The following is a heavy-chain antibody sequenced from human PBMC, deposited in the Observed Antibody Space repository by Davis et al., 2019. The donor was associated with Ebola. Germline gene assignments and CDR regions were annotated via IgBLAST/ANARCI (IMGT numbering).Heavy chain of an antibody. D-gene: IGHD3-3*01. Sequence: HTGGSLRLSCAASGFSFSYFWMHWVRQAPGKGLMWVSRIKTDGSMTGYGDSVQGRFTISRDNAKNTLYLQMNDLRAEDTAVYYCAREGKIFGLDYWGQGALVSVSS. J-gene: IGHJ4*02. V-gene: IGHV3-74*01. CDR1: GFSFSYFW. CDR2: IKTDGSMT. CDR3: AREGKIFGLDY.